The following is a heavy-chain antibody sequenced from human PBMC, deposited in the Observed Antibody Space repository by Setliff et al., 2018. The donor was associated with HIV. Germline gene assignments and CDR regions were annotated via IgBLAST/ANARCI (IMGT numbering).Heavy chain of an antibody. Sequence: PSETLSLTCTVSGDSISNNGFFWGWIRQHPGMGLEWIGSIYYSGTIYYNPSLKSRLIISLDTSKNQLSLKLSSVTAADTAVAYCARAPRWGSRPGWFDPWGQGTLVTVSS. J-gene: IGHJ5*02. CDR1: GDSISNNGFF. CDR3: ARAPRWGSRPGWFDP. CDR2: IYYSGTI. V-gene: IGHV4-31*03. D-gene: IGHD7-27*01.